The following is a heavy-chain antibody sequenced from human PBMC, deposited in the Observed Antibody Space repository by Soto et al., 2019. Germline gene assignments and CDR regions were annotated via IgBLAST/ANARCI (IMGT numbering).Heavy chain of an antibody. Sequence: GESLKISCKGSGYSFTSYWIGWVRQMPGKGLEWMGIIYPGDSDTRYSPSFEGQVTISADKSLTTAYLQWSRLKASDTATYYCARLTRTLRAEGYFDPPNYWGQGPLVTVYS. V-gene: IGHV5-51*01. CDR1: GYSFTSYW. J-gene: IGHJ4*02. D-gene: IGHD3-9*01. CDR3: ARLTRTLRAEGYFDPPNY. CDR2: IYPGDSDT.